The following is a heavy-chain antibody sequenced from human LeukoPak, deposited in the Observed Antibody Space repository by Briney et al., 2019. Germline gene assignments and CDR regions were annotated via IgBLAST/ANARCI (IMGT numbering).Heavy chain of an antibody. Sequence: SVKVSLEASGYDFTHYAIPAVRQAPGQGLERMGLISAYNGQTKYAQNLQGRITMTTDTSTTTGYMELKSLRSDDTAVYYCARVWDYSPRGRLDDWGQGTRVTVSS. D-gene: IGHD4-11*01. J-gene: IGHJ4*02. CDR1: GYDFTHYA. CDR3: ARVWDYSPRGRLDD. V-gene: IGHV1-18*01. CDR2: ISAYNGQT.